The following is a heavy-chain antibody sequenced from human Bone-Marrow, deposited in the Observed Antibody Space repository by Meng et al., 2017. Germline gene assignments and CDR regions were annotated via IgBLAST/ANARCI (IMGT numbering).Heavy chain of an antibody. CDR1: GITFRNLW. CDR3: TPQSYCSSTSCYAD. Sequence: EVKLVESGGGLVKPGGSLRLSFLASGITFRNLWMTWVRQAPGKGLEWVGRIKSKTDGGTTDYAAPVKGRFTISRDDSKNTLYLQMNSLKTEDTAVYYCTPQSYCSSTSCYADWGQGTLVTVSS. J-gene: IGHJ4*02. V-gene: IGHV3-15*01. D-gene: IGHD2-2*01. CDR2: IKSKTDGGTT.